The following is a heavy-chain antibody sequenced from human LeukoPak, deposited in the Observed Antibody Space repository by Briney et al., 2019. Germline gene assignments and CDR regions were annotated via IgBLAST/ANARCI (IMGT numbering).Heavy chain of an antibody. V-gene: IGHV4-59*01. Sequence: SETLSLTCTVSGGSISSYYWSWIRQPPGKGLEWIGYNYYSGSTNYNPSLKSRVTISVDTSKNQFSLKLSSVTAADTAVYYCARVFSRRDAFDIWGQGTMVTVSS. J-gene: IGHJ3*02. CDR1: GGSISSYY. CDR2: NYYSGST. CDR3: ARVFSRRDAFDI. D-gene: IGHD2-2*01.